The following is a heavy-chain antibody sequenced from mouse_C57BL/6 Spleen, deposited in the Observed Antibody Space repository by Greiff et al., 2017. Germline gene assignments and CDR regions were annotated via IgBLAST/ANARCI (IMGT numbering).Heavy chain of an antibody. CDR1: GYAFSSYW. CDR2: IYPGDGDT. Sequence: QVQLKQSGAELVKPGASVKISCKASGYAFSSYWMNWVKQRPGKGLEWIGQIYPGDGDTNYNGKFKGKATLTADKSSSTAYMQLSSLTSEDSAVYFCARTGGSSYTYFDVWGTGTTVTVSS. J-gene: IGHJ1*03. V-gene: IGHV1-80*01. CDR3: ARTGGSSYTYFDV. D-gene: IGHD1-1*01.